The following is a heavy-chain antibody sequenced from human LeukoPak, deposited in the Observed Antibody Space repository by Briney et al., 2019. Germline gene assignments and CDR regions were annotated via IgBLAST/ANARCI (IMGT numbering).Heavy chain of an antibody. V-gene: IGHV1-18*01. Sequence: GASVKVSCKASGYTFTSYGISWVRQAPGQGLEWMGWISAYNGNTNYAQKFQGRVTITRDTSASTAYMELSSLRSEDTAVYYCASTCSGGSCYGVDFDYWGQGTLVTVSS. CDR3: ASTCSGGSCYGVDFDY. CDR2: ISAYNGNT. D-gene: IGHD2-15*01. J-gene: IGHJ4*02. CDR1: GYTFTSYG.